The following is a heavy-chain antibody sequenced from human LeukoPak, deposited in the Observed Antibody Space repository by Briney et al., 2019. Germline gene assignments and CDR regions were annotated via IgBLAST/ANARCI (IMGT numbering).Heavy chain of an antibody. V-gene: IGHV1-2*06. Sequence: GASVKVSCKASGYSFTDYYIHWVRQAPGQGLEWVGLIHPNSGDTFYAQKFRGRVTMTRDTSINTAYMELDRLTSDDPAVYYCARDYSGSYTHWAQGTLVTVSS. CDR1: GYSFTDYY. CDR3: ARDYSGSYTH. CDR2: IHPNSGDT. J-gene: IGHJ4*02. D-gene: IGHD1-26*01.